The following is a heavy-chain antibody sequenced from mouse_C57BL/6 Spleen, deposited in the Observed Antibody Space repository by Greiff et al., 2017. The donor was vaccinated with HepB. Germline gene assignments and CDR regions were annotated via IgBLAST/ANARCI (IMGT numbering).Heavy chain of an antibody. J-gene: IGHJ1*03. CDR1: GYTFTDYE. Sequence: VQLQQSGAELVRPGASLTLSCKASGYTFTDYEMPWVKQTPVHGLEWIGAIDPETGGTAYNQKFKGKAILTADKSSNTAYMRVRSLTSEDSAVYYCTRDYCGSQWYFDVWGTGTTVTVSS. D-gene: IGHD1-1*01. CDR3: TRDYCGSQWYFDV. V-gene: IGHV1-15*01. CDR2: IDPETGGT.